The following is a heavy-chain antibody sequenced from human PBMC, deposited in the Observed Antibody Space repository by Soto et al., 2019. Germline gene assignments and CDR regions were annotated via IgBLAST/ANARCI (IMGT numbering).Heavy chain of an antibody. CDR1: GFTFSSYS. V-gene: IGHV3-21*01. CDR3: AREAPGLVY. CDR2: ISSSSSYI. Sequence: EVQLVESGGGLVKPGGSLRLSCAASGFTFSSYSMNWVRQAPGKGLEWASSISSSSSYIYYADSVKGRFTISRDNAKNSQYLQMNSLRAEDTAVYYCAREAPGLVYWGPGTLVTVSS. J-gene: IGHJ4*02.